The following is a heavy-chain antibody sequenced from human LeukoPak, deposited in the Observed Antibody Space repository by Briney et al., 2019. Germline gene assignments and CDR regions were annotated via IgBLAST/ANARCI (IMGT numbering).Heavy chain of an antibody. CDR1: GYTLSELS. CDR2: FDREDDEI. J-gene: IGHJ4*02. Sequence: ASVKVSCKVSGYTLSELSMHWVRQAPGKGLEWMGGFDREDDEIIYAAKFQDRVTMTEDTSTDTAYMEMSSLRSEDTAVFYCAFMVRGVIVPYFEFWGQGTLATVSS. CDR3: AFMVRGVIVPYFEF. V-gene: IGHV1-24*01. D-gene: IGHD3-10*01.